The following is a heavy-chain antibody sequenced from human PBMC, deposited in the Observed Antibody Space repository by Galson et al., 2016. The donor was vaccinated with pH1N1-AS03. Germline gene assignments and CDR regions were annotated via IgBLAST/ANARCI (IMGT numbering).Heavy chain of an antibody. CDR2: VDPDTSKT. CDR1: GYTFTDYN. Sequence: VKVSCKVSGYTFTDYNMHWVRQAPGKGLEWMGLVDPDTSKTKYAEKFQGRVTITADTSRDTAYMDLSGLRSADTAIYYCATDGPRGSLSSWGQGTLVTVSS. D-gene: IGHD6-6*01. CDR3: ATDGPRGSLSS. V-gene: IGHV1-69-2*01. J-gene: IGHJ4*02.